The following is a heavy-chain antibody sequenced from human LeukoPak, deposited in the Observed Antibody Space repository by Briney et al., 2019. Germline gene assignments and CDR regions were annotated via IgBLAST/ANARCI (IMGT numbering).Heavy chain of an antibody. V-gene: IGHV1-2*02. CDR1: GYTFTGYY. J-gene: IGHJ4*02. D-gene: IGHD1-26*01. CDR2: INCHSGGT. Sequence: ASVKVSCKSSGYTFTGYYIHWVRQAPGQGLEWMGWINCHSGGTNHAQKFQGSVTMTRDPSISTAYMELTSLISDDTAVYYCARGDTYGVDYWGQGTLVTVSS. CDR3: ARGDTYGVDY.